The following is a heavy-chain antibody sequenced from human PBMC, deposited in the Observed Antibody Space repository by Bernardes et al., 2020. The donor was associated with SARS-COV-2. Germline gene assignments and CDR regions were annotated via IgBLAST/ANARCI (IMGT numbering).Heavy chain of an antibody. V-gene: IGHV3-7*01. CDR1: GFTLANYW. CDR3: ARAGGFGDLHGLDV. J-gene: IGHJ6*02. CDR2: IKQDGSEK. Sequence: GGSLRLSCTTSGFTLANYWMTWVRQAPGKGLEWVTSIKQDGSEKYYVDSVKGRFSTSRDNAQNSLSLEMDSLRVEDTAVYYCARAGGFGDLHGLDVWGQGTTVTVSS. D-gene: IGHD3-10*01.